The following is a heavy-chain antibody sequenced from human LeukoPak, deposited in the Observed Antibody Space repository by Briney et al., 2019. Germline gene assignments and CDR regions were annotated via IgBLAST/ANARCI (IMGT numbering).Heavy chain of an antibody. CDR1: GGSISSYY. CDR3: ARGRPGYCTNGVCHRFDP. CDR2: IYYSGST. Sequence: PSETLSLTCTVSGGSISSYYWSWIRQPPGKGLEWIGYIYYSGSTNYNPSLKSRVTISVDTSKNQFSLKLSSVTAADTAVYYCARGRPGYCTNGVCHRFDPWGQGTLVSVSS. D-gene: IGHD2-8*01. V-gene: IGHV4-59*12. J-gene: IGHJ5*02.